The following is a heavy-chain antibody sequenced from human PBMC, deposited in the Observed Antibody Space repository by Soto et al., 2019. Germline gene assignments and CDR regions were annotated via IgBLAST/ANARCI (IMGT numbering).Heavy chain of an antibody. D-gene: IGHD3-10*01. CDR3: ATVTSMVRGGIDIGFDP. CDR1: VGTFSSYA. CDR2: IIPMYGPA. Sequence: QVPLVQSGAEVKKPGSSVTVSCKASVGTFSSYAIHCVRQAPGQGLEWMGGIIPMYGPAKYAQRVQGRVTITAAEATTTVYMEITRLTSQDTAVYYCATVTSMVRGGIDIGFDPWGHGTLVTVSS. J-gene: IGHJ5*02. V-gene: IGHV1-69*01.